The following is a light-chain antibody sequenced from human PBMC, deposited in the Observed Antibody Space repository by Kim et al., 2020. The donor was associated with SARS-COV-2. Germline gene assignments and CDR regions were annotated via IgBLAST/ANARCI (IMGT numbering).Light chain of an antibody. CDR2: DSS. CDR1: QSVSTY. Sequence: DIQMTQSPSSLSASVGDRVTITCRASQSVSTYLNWYQQKPGKAPNLLIYDSSTLQSGVPSRFSGSGSGTDFTLAISSLQPEDFATYFCQQSYSMPLTFGQGTRLEIK. V-gene: IGKV1-39*01. J-gene: IGKJ5*01. CDR3: QQSYSMPLT.